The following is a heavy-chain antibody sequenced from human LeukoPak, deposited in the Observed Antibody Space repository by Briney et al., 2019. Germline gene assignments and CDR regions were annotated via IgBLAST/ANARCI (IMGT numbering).Heavy chain of an antibody. CDR3: ASVLFNSGYDY. V-gene: IGHV1-2*02. D-gene: IGHD2-8*01. CDR2: INPNSGET. CDR1: GSTFTGAY. Sequence: ASVKVSCKVSGSTFTGAYMHWVRQAPGQGLEWMGWINPNSGETKFAQKLQGRVTMTRDTSISTVYMDLGGLRSDDTAVYYCASVLFNSGYDYWGQGSLVTVSS. J-gene: IGHJ4*02.